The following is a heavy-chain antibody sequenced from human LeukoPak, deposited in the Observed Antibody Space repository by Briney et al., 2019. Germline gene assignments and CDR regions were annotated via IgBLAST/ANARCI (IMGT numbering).Heavy chain of an antibody. D-gene: IGHD6-19*01. Sequence: SETLSLTCTVSGAPISNYDWSWIRQPAGKGLEWTSQIHTSGSTNYNPPLKSRVSMSIDTPENQVSLTIRSVTAADTAVYYCARRDISSGWSFDYWGQGILVTVSS. CDR3: ARRDISSGWSFDY. CDR2: IHTSGST. J-gene: IGHJ4*02. V-gene: IGHV4-4*07. CDR1: GAPISNYD.